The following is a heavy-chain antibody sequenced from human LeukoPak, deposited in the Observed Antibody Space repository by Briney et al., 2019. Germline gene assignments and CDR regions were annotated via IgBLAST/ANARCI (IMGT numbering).Heavy chain of an antibody. D-gene: IGHD4-17*01. CDR2: ISGSGAYT. V-gene: IGHV3-23*01. Sequence: GGSLRLSCAAPGFTFSSYAMAWVRQAPGKGLEWVSAISGSGAYTYYADSVKGRFAISRDSSKNMLYLQRNSLRAEDTAIYYCAKDIGPDYGDYLDYWGQGTLVTVSS. CDR1: GFTFSSYA. CDR3: AKDIGPDYGDYLDY. J-gene: IGHJ4*02.